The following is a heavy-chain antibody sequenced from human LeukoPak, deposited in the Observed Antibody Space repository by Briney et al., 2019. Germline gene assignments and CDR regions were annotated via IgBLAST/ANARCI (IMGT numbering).Heavy chain of an antibody. J-gene: IGHJ4*02. V-gene: IGHV3-30*02. Sequence: GGSLRLSCAASRFTFSSYGMHGVRQAPGKGLEWVAFIWFDGSNKYYADSLKGRFTISRDNSKNTLYLQMNSLRAEDTAVYYCAKEAYSSGWYWLDYWGQGTLVTVSS. D-gene: IGHD6-19*01. CDR1: RFTFSSYG. CDR3: AKEAYSSGWYWLDY. CDR2: IWFDGSNK.